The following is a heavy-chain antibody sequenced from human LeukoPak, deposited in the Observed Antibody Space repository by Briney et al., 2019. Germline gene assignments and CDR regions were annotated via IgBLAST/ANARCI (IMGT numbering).Heavy chain of an antibody. CDR2: IIPIFGTA. V-gene: IGHV1-69*13. CDR3: ARSSYYYGSGSYYYYYYMDV. D-gene: IGHD3-10*01. J-gene: IGHJ6*03. Sequence: SVKVSCKASGGTFSSYAISWVRQAPGQGLEWMGGIIPIFGTANYAQKFQGRVTITADESTSTAYMELSSLRSEDTAVYYCARSSYYYGSGSYYYYYYMDVWGKGTTVTISS. CDR1: GGTFSSYA.